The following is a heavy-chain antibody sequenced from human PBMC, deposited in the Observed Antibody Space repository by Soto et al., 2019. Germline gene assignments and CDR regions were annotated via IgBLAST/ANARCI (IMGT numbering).Heavy chain of an antibody. CDR3: ARYVTYYYDSSGYSDY. V-gene: IGHV4-39*01. D-gene: IGHD3-22*01. Sequence: SETLSLTCTVSGGSISSSSYYWGWIRQPPGKGLEWIGSIYYSGSTYYNPSLKSRVTISVDTSKNQFSLKLSSVTAADTAVYYCARYVTYYYDSSGYSDYWGQGTLVTVSS. CDR1: GGSISSSSYY. CDR2: IYYSGST. J-gene: IGHJ4*02.